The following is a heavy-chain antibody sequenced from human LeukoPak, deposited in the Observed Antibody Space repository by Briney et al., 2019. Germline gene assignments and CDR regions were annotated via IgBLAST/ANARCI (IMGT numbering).Heavy chain of an antibody. CDR1: GGSISSSSYY. CDR2: IYYSGST. D-gene: IGHD3-9*01. V-gene: IGHV4-39*01. Sequence: SETLSLTCTVSGGSISSSSYYWGWIRQPPGKGLEWIGSIYYSGSTYYNPSLKSRVTISVDTSKNQFSLKLSSVTAADTAVYYCARGGNYDTLTGSPRYKRYWYFDLWGRGTLVTVSS. CDR3: ARGGNYDTLTGSPRYKRYWYFDL. J-gene: IGHJ2*01.